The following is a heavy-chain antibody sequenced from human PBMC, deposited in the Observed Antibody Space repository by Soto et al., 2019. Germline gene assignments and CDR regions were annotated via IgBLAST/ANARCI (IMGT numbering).Heavy chain of an antibody. V-gene: IGHV4-59*12. J-gene: IGHJ1*01. CDR2: IYYSGST. D-gene: IGHD3-3*01. CDR3: ARGGVVVTKSEYFIH. Sequence: SETLSLTCTVSGGSISSYYWSWIRQPPGKGLEWIGYIYYSGSTNYNPSLRGRATISVDTSKNQLSLRLSSVTAADTAHYYCARGGVVVTKSEYFIHWGQGTTVTVSS. CDR1: GGSISSYY.